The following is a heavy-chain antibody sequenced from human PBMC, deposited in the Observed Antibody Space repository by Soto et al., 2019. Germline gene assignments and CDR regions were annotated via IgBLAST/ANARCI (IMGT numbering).Heavy chain of an antibody. CDR1: GDSVSSNSAA. Sequence: SQTLSLTCAISGDSVSSNSAAWNWIRQSPSRGLEWLGRTYYRSKWYNDYAVSVKSRITINPDTSKNQFSLKLSSVTAADTAVYYCARVLGATTGDYFDYWGQGTLVTVSS. J-gene: IGHJ4*02. CDR3: ARVLGATTGDYFDY. V-gene: IGHV6-1*01. CDR2: TYYRSKWYN. D-gene: IGHD1-26*01.